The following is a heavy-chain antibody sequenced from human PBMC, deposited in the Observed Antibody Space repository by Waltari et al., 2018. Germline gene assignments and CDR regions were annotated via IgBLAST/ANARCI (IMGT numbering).Heavy chain of an antibody. Sequence: QVQLPESGPGLVKPSEPLSLNCTVAGGAIRSNYGSWIRQHPGKGLEWIGYIYYSGSTNYNPSLKSRVTLSINTSKNQFSLKLTSVTAADTAVYYCASLGRYTWNYYAFDVWGQGTKVTVSS. V-gene: IGHV4-59*01. D-gene: IGHD1-7*01. CDR1: GGAIRSNY. J-gene: IGHJ3*01. CDR2: IYYSGST. CDR3: ASLGRYTWNYYAFDV.